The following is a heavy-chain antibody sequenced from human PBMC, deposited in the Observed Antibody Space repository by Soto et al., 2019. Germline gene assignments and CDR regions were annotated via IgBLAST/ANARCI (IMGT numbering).Heavy chain of an antibody. D-gene: IGHD6-13*01. CDR1: GFTFSSYS. Sequence: GGSLRLSGAASGFTFSSYSMNWVRQAPGKGLEWVSYINSSSSYTNYADSVKGRFTISRDNAKNSLYLQMNSLRAEDTAVYYCARIITAAGGRRYFDLWGRGTLVTVSS. V-gene: IGHV3-21*05. J-gene: IGHJ2*01. CDR2: INSSSSYT. CDR3: ARIITAAGGRRYFDL.